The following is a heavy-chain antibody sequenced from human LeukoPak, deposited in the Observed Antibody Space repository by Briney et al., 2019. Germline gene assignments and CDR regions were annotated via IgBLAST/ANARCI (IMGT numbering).Heavy chain of an antibody. J-gene: IGHJ5*02. CDR3: ARDNSMEDTAWWFDP. Sequence: PGGSLRLSCAASGFTFSSYGMHWVRQAPGKGLEWVAFIRYDGSNKYYADSVKGRFTISRDNSKNTLYLQMNSLRAEDTAVYYCARDNSMEDTAWWFDPWGQGTLVTVSS. CDR1: GFTFSSYG. CDR2: IRYDGSNK. D-gene: IGHD1-1*01. V-gene: IGHV3-30*02.